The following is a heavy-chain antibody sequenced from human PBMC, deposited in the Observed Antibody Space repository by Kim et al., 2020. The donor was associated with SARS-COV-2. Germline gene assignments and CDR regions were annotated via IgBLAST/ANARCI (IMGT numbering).Heavy chain of an antibody. Sequence: GGSLRLSCAASGFTVSSNYMSWVRQAPGKGLEWVSVIYSGGSTYYADSVKGRFTISRDNSKNTLYLQMNSLRAEDTAVYYCARDYGSGNDWYFDLWGRGTLVTVSS. CDR1: GFTVSSNY. CDR2: IYSGGST. CDR3: ARDYGSGNDWYFDL. J-gene: IGHJ2*01. V-gene: IGHV3-53*01. D-gene: IGHD3-10*01.